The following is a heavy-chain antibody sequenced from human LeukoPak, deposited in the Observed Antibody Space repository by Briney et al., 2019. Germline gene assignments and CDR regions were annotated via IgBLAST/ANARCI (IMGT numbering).Heavy chain of an antibody. CDR1: GFTFTSNW. Sequence: GGSLRLSCVASGFTFTSNWMSWVRQAPGKGLEWVANIKQDGSEKYYVDSVKGRFTISRDNAKNSVYLQMNSLRAEDTAVYYCARGRGPDYWGQGTLVTVSS. CDR2: IKQDGSEK. J-gene: IGHJ4*02. CDR3: ARGRGPDY. V-gene: IGHV3-7*01.